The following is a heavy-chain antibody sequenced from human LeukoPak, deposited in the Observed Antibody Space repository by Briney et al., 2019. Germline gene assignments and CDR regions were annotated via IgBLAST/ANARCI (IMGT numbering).Heavy chain of an antibody. D-gene: IGHD2-2*01. Sequence: SQTLSLTCAISGDSVSSNSVTWNWIRQSPSRGLEWLGRIYYRSTWYNDYAVPVRGRITVNPDTSKNQFSLHLNSVTPEDTAVYYCARRLTQYDCFDPWGQGILVTVSS. J-gene: IGHJ5*02. CDR3: ARRLTQYDCFDP. CDR2: IYYRSTWYN. V-gene: IGHV6-1*01. CDR1: GDSVSSNSVT.